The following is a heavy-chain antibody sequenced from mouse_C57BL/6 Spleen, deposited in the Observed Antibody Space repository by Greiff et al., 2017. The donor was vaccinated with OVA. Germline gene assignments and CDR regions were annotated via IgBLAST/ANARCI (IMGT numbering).Heavy chain of an antibody. CDR2: IDPSDSYT. D-gene: IGHD2-5*01. Sequence: QVQLQQPGAELVMPGASVKLSCKASGYTFTSYWMHWVKQRPGQGLEWIGEIDPSDSYTNYNQKFKGKSTLTVDKSSSTAYMQLSSLTSEDSAVYYCARGAYYSNYEGAWFAYWGQGTLVTGSA. CDR1: GYTFTSYW. CDR3: ARGAYYSNYEGAWFAY. V-gene: IGHV1-69*01. J-gene: IGHJ3*01.